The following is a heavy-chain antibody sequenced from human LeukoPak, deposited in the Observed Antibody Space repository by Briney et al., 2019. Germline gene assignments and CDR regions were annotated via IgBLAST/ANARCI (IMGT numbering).Heavy chain of an antibody. CDR3: AKDRASSRSPYYYYGMDV. CDR2: IYSGGST. Sequence: GGSLRLSCAASGFTVSSNYMSWVRQAPGKGLEWVSVIYSGGSTYYADSVKGRFTISRDNSKNTLYLQMNSLRAEDTAVYYCAKDRASSRSPYYYYGMDVWGQGTTVTVSS. J-gene: IGHJ6*02. V-gene: IGHV3-66*01. D-gene: IGHD6-6*01. CDR1: GFTVSSNY.